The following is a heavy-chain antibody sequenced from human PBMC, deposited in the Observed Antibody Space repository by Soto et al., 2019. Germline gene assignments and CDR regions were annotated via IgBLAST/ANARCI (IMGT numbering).Heavy chain of an antibody. V-gene: IGHV4-4*02. D-gene: IGHD4-17*01. J-gene: IGHJ6*03. CDR3: ARRGTVTTYYYYYMDV. CDR2: IYHSGST. CDR1: SGSISSSNW. Sequence: SETLSLTCAVSSGSISSSNWCSWVRQPPGKGLEWIGEIYHSGSTNYNPSLKSRVTISVDESKNQFSLKLSSVTAADTAVYYCARRGTVTTYYYYYMDVWGKGTTVTVSS.